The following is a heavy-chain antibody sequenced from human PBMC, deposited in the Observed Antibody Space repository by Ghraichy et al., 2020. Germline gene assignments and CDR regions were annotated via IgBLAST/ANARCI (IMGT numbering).Heavy chain of an antibody. D-gene: IGHD4-17*01. J-gene: IGHJ5*02. V-gene: IGHV4-39*07. CDR2: IYYSGST. Sequence: SETLSLTCTVSGGSISSSSYYWGWIRQPPGKGLEWIGSIYYSGSTYYNPSLKSRVTISVDTSKNQFSLKLSSVTAADTAVYYCARCGNDGDYGSDWFDPWGQGTLVTVSS. CDR1: GGSISSSSYY. CDR3: ARCGNDGDYGSDWFDP.